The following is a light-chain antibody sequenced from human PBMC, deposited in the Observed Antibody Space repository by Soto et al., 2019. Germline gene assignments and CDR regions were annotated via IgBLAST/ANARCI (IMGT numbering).Light chain of an antibody. V-gene: IGKV1-5*01. CDR2: DAS. J-gene: IGKJ1*01. Sequence: DIQMTQSPSTLSASVGYRFTITCRASQSISSWLAWYQQKPGKAPKLLIYDASILESGVPSMFSGSGSGTEFSLTISSLPPDDFATYSCQQSSSYRTFGQGTTVDIK. CDR3: QQSSSYRT. CDR1: QSISSW.